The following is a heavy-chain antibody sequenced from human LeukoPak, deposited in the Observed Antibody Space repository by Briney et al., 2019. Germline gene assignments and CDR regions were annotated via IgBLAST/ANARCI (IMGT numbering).Heavy chain of an antibody. CDR3: ARRYSSSWSWFDP. V-gene: IGHV4-39*07. D-gene: IGHD6-13*01. J-gene: IGHJ5*02. CDR2: INHSGST. CDR1: GGSISSSSYY. Sequence: SETLSLTCTVSGGSISSSSYYWSWIRQPPGKGLEWIGEINHSGSTNYNPSLKSRVTISVDTSKNQFSLKLSSVTAADTAVYYCARRYSSSWSWFDPWGQGTLVTVSS.